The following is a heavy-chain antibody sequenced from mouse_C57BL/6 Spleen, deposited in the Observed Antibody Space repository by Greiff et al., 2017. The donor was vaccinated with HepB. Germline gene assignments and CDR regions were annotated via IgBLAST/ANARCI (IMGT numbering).Heavy chain of an antibody. D-gene: IGHD2-5*01. CDR1: GYTFTSYW. Sequence: QVQLQQSGAELVMPGASVKLSCKASGYTFTSYWMHWVKQRPGQGLEWIGEIDPSDSYTNYNQKFKGKSTLTVDKSSSTAYMQLSSLTSEDSAVYYCARGGYSNSPFAYWGQGTLVTVSA. V-gene: IGHV1-69*01. CDR3: ARGGYSNSPFAY. J-gene: IGHJ3*01. CDR2: IDPSDSYT.